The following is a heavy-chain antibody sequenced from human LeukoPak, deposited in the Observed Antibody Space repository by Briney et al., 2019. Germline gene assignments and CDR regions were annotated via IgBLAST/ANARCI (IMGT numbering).Heavy chain of an antibody. CDR3: ARDRRYCSSSSCPWEPFDY. CDR1: GFTFSSYW. Sequence: GGSLRLSCAASGFTFSSYWMSWVRQAPGKGLEWVANIKQDGSEKYYEDSVKGRFTISRDNAKNSLYLQMNSLRAEDTAVYYCARDRRYCSSSSCPWEPFDYWGQGTLVTVSS. D-gene: IGHD2-2*01. V-gene: IGHV3-7*05. J-gene: IGHJ4*02. CDR2: IKQDGSEK.